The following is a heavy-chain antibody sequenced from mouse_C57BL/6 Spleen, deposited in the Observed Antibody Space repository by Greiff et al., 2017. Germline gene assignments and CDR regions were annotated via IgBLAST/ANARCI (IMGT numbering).Heavy chain of an antibody. V-gene: IGHV1-69*01. CDR1: GYTFTSYW. CDR3: ARRGIFDYYGSSYWYFDV. Sequence: QVHVKQPGAELVMPGASVKLSCKASGYTFTSYWMHWVKQRPGQGLEWIGEIDPSDSYTNYNQKFKGKSTLTVDKSSSTAYMQLSSLTSEDSAVYYCARRGIFDYYGSSYWYFDVWGTGTTVTVSS. D-gene: IGHD1-1*01. CDR2: IDPSDSYT. J-gene: IGHJ1*03.